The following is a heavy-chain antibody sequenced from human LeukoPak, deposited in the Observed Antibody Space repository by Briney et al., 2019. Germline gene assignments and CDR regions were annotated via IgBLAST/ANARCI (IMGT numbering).Heavy chain of an antibody. D-gene: IGHD3-3*01. V-gene: IGHV3-23*01. Sequence: GGSLRLSCAASGFAFSSYAMSWVRQAPGKGLEWVSAITGSGGSAYYADSVKGRFTISGDNSKNTLYLQTNSLRAEDTAVYYCAKDFWSGFYKIWDFWGQGTLVTVSS. CDR3: AKDFWSGFYKIWDF. CDR1: GFAFSSYA. J-gene: IGHJ4*02. CDR2: ITGSGGSA.